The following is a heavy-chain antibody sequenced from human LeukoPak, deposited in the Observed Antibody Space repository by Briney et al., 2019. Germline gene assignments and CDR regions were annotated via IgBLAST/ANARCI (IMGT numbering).Heavy chain of an antibody. Sequence: GGSLRLSCAASGFTFSSYAMHWVRQAPGKGLEWVAVISYDGSNKYYADSVKGRFTISRDNSKNTLYLQMNSLRAEDTAVYYCARDSGSYYFDYWGQGTLVTVSS. CDR2: ISYDGSNK. V-gene: IGHV3-30-3*01. CDR3: ARDSGSYYFDY. J-gene: IGHJ4*02. D-gene: IGHD1-26*01. CDR1: GFTFSSYA.